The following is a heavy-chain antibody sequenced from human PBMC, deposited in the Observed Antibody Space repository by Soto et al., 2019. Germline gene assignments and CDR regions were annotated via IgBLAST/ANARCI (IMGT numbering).Heavy chain of an antibody. J-gene: IGHJ4*02. CDR3: ATSVDQLTFDY. CDR1: GGSISSGGYY. Sequence: QVQLQESGPGLVKPSQTLSLTCTVSGGSISSGGYYWSWIRQHPGKGLEWIGYIYYSGSTYYNPSLKTLVTISVDTSKNQFALRLSSVTAADTAVYYWATSVDQLTFDYWGQGTLVTVSS. V-gene: IGHV4-31*01. CDR2: IYYSGST. D-gene: IGHD1-1*01.